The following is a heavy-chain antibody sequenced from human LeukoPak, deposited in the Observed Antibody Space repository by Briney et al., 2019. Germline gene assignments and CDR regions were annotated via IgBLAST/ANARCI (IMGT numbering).Heavy chain of an antibody. CDR1: GFTFSSYW. V-gene: IGHV3-7*01. Sequence: PGGSLRLSCAASGFTFSSYWMSWVRQAPGKGLEWVANIKQDGSEKYYVDSVKGRFTISRDNAKNSLYLQMNSLRAEDTVVYYWARGYCSGGSCYSIDFWGQGTLVTVSS. D-gene: IGHD2-15*01. CDR3: ARGYCSGGSCYSIDF. CDR2: IKQDGSEK. J-gene: IGHJ4*02.